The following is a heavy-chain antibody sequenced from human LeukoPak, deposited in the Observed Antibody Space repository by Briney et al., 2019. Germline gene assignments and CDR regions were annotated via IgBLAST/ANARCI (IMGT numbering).Heavy chain of an antibody. D-gene: IGHD2-2*02. CDR1: GFTVSNNY. CDR2: IYNPGAT. CDR3: ARDSFHTS. J-gene: IGHJ5*02. V-gene: IGHV3-66*01. Sequence: PGGSLRLSCVVSGFTVSNNYMNWVRQAPGKGLEWLSIIYNPGATYYADSVRGRSTISRDNSKSTIYLQMNSLRAEDTAVYYCARDSFHTSWGQGTLVTVSS.